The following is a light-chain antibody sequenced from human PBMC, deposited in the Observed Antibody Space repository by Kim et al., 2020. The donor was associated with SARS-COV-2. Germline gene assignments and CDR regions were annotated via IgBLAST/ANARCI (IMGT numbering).Light chain of an antibody. J-gene: IGLJ3*02. CDR2: RNN. V-gene: IGLV10-54*04. CDR1: SNNVGDHG. CDR3: SVWDTSLSAWV. Sequence: QTATLTCTGNSNNVGDHGAAWRQQLQGHPPDLLSYRNNNRPSGISEKLSASRSGNTASLTITGLQPEDEADYYCSVWDTSLSAWVFGGGTQLTVL.